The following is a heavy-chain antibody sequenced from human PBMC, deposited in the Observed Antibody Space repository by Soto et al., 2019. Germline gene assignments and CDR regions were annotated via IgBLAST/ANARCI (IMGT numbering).Heavy chain of an antibody. CDR3: ARSGRLWHTHQRGAFDI. Sequence: QVQLVQSGAEVKKPGSSVKVSCKASGGTFSSYAISWVRQAPGQGLEWMGGIIPIFGTANYAQKFQGRVTITADESTSTAYRERSSMRSDDTAVYYCARSGRLWHTHQRGAFDIWGQGTMVTVSS. CDR2: IIPIFGTA. V-gene: IGHV1-69*01. J-gene: IGHJ3*02. D-gene: IGHD2-21*01. CDR1: GGTFSSYA.